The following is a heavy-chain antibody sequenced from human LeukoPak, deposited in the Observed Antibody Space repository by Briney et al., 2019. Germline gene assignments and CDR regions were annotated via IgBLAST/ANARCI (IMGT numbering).Heavy chain of an antibody. J-gene: IGHJ4*02. D-gene: IGHD5-12*01. CDR1: VVTSSSYA. CDR2: ISGSGGST. CDR3: AKEGGYSGYGDY. V-gene: IGHV3-23*01. Sequence: GGSLRPSCAASVVTSSSYAMSWVRQAPGKGLEWVSAISGSGGSTYSADSVKGRFTISRDNSKNTLYLQMNSLTAEDTALYNCAKEGGYSGYGDYWGKGTLVTVSS.